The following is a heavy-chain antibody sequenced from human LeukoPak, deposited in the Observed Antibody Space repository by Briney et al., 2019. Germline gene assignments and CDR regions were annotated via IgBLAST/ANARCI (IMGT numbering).Heavy chain of an antibody. CDR1: RFTFSSYS. Sequence: GGPLRLSCAASRFTFSSYSMNWVRQAPGKGLEWVSSISRSSTYIYYADSVKGRFTISRDNAKNSLYLQMNSLRAEDTAVYYCARECGGSCYDAFDIWGQGTMVTVSS. J-gene: IGHJ3*02. CDR2: ISRSSTYI. V-gene: IGHV3-21*01. CDR3: ARECGGSCYDAFDI. D-gene: IGHD2-15*01.